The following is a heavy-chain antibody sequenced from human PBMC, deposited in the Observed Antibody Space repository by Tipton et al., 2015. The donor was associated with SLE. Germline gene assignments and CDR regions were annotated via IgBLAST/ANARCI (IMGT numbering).Heavy chain of an antibody. CDR3: AKQISPHYCMVV. CDR2: IWYDGSNK. J-gene: IGHJ6*02. CDR1: GFTFSSYG. V-gene: IGHV3-30*18. Sequence: SLRLSCAASGFTFSSYGMHWVRQAPGKGLEWVAVIWYDGSNKYYADSVKGRFTISRDNSKNTLYLQMNSLRAEDTAVYYCAKQISPHYCMVVWGHGTTFTVSS.